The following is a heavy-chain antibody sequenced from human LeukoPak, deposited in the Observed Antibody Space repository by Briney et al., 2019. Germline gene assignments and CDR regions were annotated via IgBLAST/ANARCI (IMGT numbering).Heavy chain of an antibody. Sequence: SETLSLTCSVSGGSISSNTYYWSWIRQSPGKGLEWIGYIYYTGTSYNPSLKSRVTISADTSKNQFSLNLSSVTAADTAVYYCASRKLGNDYWGQGTLVTVSS. CDR2: IYYTGT. J-gene: IGHJ4*02. CDR1: GGSISSNTYY. CDR3: ASRKLGNDY. V-gene: IGHV4-61*01. D-gene: IGHD7-27*01.